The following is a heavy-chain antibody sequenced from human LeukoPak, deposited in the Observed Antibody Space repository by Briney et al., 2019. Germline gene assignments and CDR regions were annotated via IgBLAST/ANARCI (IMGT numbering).Heavy chain of an antibody. D-gene: IGHD2-2*01. V-gene: IGHV1-2*02. CDR2: INPNSGGT. CDR1: GYTFTGYY. J-gene: IGHJ5*02. CDR3: ARVGHIVVVPAAGEVWFDP. Sequence: GASVKVSCKASGYTFTGYYMHWVRQAPGQGLEWMGWINPNSGGTNYAQKFQGRVTMTRDTSISTAYMELSRLRSDDTAVYYCARVGHIVVVPAAGEVWFDPWGQGTLVTVSS.